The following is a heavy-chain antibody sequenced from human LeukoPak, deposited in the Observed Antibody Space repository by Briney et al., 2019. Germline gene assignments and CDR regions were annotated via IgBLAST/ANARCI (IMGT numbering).Heavy chain of an antibody. Sequence: SETLSLTCTVSGGSISSYYWSWILQPPGKGLEWIGYIYYSGSTNYNPSLKSRVTISVDTSKNQFSLKLSSVTAADTAAYYCARNTYSYGSDWGQGTLVTVSS. CDR2: IYYSGST. J-gene: IGHJ4*02. CDR1: GGSISSYY. D-gene: IGHD5-18*01. CDR3: ARNTYSYGSD. V-gene: IGHV4-59*01.